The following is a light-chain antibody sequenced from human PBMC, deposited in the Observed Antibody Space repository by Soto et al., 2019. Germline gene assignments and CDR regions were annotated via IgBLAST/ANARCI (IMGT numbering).Light chain of an antibody. V-gene: IGLV2-8*01. CDR1: SSDVGGYNF. CDR3: LSYAGRNNLV. CDR2: AVS. J-gene: IGLJ3*02. Sequence: QSALTQPPSASGSPGQSVTISCTGTSSDVGGYNFVSWYQQHPGKAPKLMIYAVSQRPSGVSDRFSGSKSGNTASLTVSGLQAEDEADYYCLSYAGRNNLVFGGGTQLTVL.